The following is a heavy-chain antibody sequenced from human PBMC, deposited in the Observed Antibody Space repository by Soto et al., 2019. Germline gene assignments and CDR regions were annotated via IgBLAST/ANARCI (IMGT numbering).Heavy chain of an antibody. Sequence: GGSLRLSCAASGFTFSSYGMHWVRQAPGKGLEWVAVISYDGSNKYYADSVKGQFTISRDNSKNTLYLQMNSLRAEDTAVYYCAKDRGCSSTSCSYGMDVWGQGTTVTVSS. V-gene: IGHV3-30*18. CDR1: GFTFSSYG. CDR3: AKDRGCSSTSCSYGMDV. D-gene: IGHD2-2*01. CDR2: ISYDGSNK. J-gene: IGHJ6*02.